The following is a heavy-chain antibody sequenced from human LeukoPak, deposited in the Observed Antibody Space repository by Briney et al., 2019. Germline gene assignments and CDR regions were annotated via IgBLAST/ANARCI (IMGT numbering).Heavy chain of an antibody. Sequence: GGSLRLSCAASGFTFSSYAMHWVRQAPGKGLEWVAVISYDGSNKYYADSVKGRFTISRDNSKNTLYLQMNSLRAEDTAVYYYARAPPWIQLWFFDYWGQGTLVTVSS. V-gene: IGHV3-30*04. CDR1: GFTFSSYA. D-gene: IGHD5-18*01. CDR2: ISYDGSNK. CDR3: ARAPPWIQLWFFDY. J-gene: IGHJ4*02.